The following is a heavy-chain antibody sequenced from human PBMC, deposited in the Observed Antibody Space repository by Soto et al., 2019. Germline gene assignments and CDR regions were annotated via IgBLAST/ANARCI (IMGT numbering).Heavy chain of an antibody. CDR1: GYSFTSYW. CDR3: ARQRSEMATIKGWFDP. D-gene: IGHD5-12*01. CDR2: IYPGDSDT. Sequence: GESLKISCKGSGYSFTSYWIGWVRQMPGKGLEWMGIIYPGDSDTRYSPSFQGQVTISADKSISTAYLQWSSLKASDTAMYYCARQRSEMATIKGWFDPWGQGTLVTVSS. J-gene: IGHJ5*02. V-gene: IGHV5-51*01.